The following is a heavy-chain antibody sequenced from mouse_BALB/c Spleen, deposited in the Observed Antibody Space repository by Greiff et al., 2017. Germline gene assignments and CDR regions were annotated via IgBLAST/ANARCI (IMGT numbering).Heavy chain of an antibody. CDR1: GYTFTSYD. V-gene: IGHV1S56*01. CDR3: ARGDGITTVVPFAD. CDR2: IYPGDGST. D-gene: IGHD1-1*01. Sequence: VQLQQSGPELVKPGALVKLSCKASGYTFTSYDINWVQQRPGQGLEWIGWIYPGDGSTKYKDKFKGKATLTEDKSSSTAYMQLSSLTSENSAVYFCARGDGITTVVPFADWGQGTLVTVSA. J-gene: IGHJ3*01.